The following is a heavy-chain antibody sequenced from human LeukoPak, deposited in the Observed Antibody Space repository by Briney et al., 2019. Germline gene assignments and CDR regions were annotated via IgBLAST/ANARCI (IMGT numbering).Heavy chain of an antibody. V-gene: IGHV1-69*01. Sequence: GASVKVSCKASGGTFSSYAISWVRQAPGQGLEWMGGIIPIFGTANYAQKFQGRVTITADESTSTAYMELSSLRSEDTAVYYCARSKNIVATRVMYHYYYYGMDVWGKGTTVTVSS. J-gene: IGHJ6*04. CDR2: IIPIFGTA. CDR3: ARSKNIVATRVMYHYYYYGMDV. CDR1: GGTFSSYA. D-gene: IGHD5-12*01.